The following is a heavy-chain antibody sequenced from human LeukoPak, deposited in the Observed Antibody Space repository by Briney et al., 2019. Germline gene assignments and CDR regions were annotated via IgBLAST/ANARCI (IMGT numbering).Heavy chain of an antibody. D-gene: IGHD3-3*01. V-gene: IGHV3-30-3*01. J-gene: IGHJ4*02. Sequence: GGSLRLSCATSGFTFSRYAMHWVRQAPGKGLEWVALISYDADIGSNKYYADSVKGRFTISRDNSKNTLYLQMNSLRAEDTAVYYCARDGGYDFWSGYYQDYWGQGTLVTVSS. CDR3: ARDGGYDFWSGYYQDY. CDR2: ISYDADIGSNK. CDR1: GFTFSRYA.